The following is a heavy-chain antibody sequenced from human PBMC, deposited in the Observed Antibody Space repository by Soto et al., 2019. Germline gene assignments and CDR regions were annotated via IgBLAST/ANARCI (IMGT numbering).Heavy chain of an antibody. CDR3: ARVNEQYYYDSSGPFDY. CDR1: GYTFTGYY. Sequence: ASVKVSCKASGYTFTGYYMHWVRQAPGQGLEWMGWINPNSGGTNYAQKFQGRVTMTRDTSISTAYMELSRLRSDDTAVYYCARVNEQYYYDSSGPFDYWGQGTRVTVSS. J-gene: IGHJ4*02. D-gene: IGHD3-22*01. V-gene: IGHV1-2*02. CDR2: INPNSGGT.